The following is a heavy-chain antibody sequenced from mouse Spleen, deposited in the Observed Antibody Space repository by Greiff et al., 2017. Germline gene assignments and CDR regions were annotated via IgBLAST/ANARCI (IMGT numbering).Heavy chain of an antibody. CDR2: ISSGSSTI. Sequence: EVQVVESGGGLVKPGGSLKLSCAASGFTFSDYGMHWVRQAPEKGLEWVAYISSGSSTIYYADTVKGRFTISRDNAKNTLFLQMTSLRSEDTAMYYCASKEIYYDYDGFAYWGQGTLVTVSA. CDR1: GFTFSDYG. CDR3: ASKEIYYDYDGFAY. J-gene: IGHJ3*01. D-gene: IGHD2-4*01. V-gene: IGHV5-17*01.